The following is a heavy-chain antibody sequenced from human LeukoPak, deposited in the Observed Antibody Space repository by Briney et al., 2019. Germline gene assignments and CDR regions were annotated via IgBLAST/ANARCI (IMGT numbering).Heavy chain of an antibody. Sequence: GGSLRLSCAASGFTVSSNYMSWVRQAPGKGLEWVSVIYSGGSTYYADSVKGRFTISRDNSKNTLYLQMNSLRAEDTAVYYCARARWLQLGWFDPWGQGTLVTVSS. CDR3: ARARWLQLGWFDP. CDR1: GFTVSSNY. J-gene: IGHJ5*02. V-gene: IGHV3-53*01. CDR2: IYSGGST. D-gene: IGHD5-24*01.